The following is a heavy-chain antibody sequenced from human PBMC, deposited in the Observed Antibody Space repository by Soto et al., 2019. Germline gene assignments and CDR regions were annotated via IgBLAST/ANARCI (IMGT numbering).Heavy chain of an antibody. D-gene: IGHD3-3*01. CDR2: INHSGST. CDR1: GGSFSGYY. V-gene: IGHV4-34*01. Sequence: PSQTLSLTCAVYGGSFSGYYWSWIRQPPGKGLEWIGEINHSGSTNYNPSLKSRVTISVDTSKNQFSLKLSSVTAADTAVYYCASRYYDFWSGYVPFDPWGQGTLVTVSS. J-gene: IGHJ5*02. CDR3: ASRYYDFWSGYVPFDP.